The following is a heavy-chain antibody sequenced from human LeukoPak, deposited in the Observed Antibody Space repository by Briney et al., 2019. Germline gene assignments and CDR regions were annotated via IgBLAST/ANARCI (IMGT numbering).Heavy chain of an antibody. J-gene: IGHJ4*02. CDR2: INHRGST. Sequence: SETLSLTCAVYGGSFSGYCWSWIRQPPGKGLEWIGEINHRGSTNYNPSLKSRVTVSLDTSKNQFSLELSSVTAADTAVYYCARAPGAALDWGQGTLVTVSS. CDR1: GGSFSGYC. CDR3: ARAPGAALD. V-gene: IGHV4-34*01. D-gene: IGHD2-15*01.